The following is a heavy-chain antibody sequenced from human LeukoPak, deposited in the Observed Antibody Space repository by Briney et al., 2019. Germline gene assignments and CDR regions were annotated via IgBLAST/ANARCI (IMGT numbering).Heavy chain of an antibody. V-gene: IGHV1-3*01. CDR1: GYTFTSYA. CDR3: ARHERTYSSGWVDFDY. D-gene: IGHD6-19*01. CDR2: INAGNGNT. J-gene: IGHJ4*02. Sequence: ASVKVSCKASGYTFTSYAMHWVRQAPGQRLEWMGWINAGNGNTKYSQKFQGRVTITRDTSASTAYMELSSLRSEDTAVYYCARHERTYSSGWVDFDYWGQGTLVTVSS.